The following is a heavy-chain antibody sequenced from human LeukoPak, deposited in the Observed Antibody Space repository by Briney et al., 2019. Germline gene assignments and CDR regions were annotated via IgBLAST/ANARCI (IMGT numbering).Heavy chain of an antibody. Sequence: PSETLSLTCAVYGGSFSGYYWSWIRQPPGKGLEWIGEINHSGSTNYNPSLKSRVTISVDTSKNQFSLKLSSVTAADTAVYYCARGPYYYDSSGYPPLYYFDYWGQGILVTVSS. V-gene: IGHV4-34*01. CDR3: ARGPYYYDSSGYPPLYYFDY. CDR2: INHSGST. J-gene: IGHJ4*02. D-gene: IGHD3-22*01. CDR1: GGSFSGYY.